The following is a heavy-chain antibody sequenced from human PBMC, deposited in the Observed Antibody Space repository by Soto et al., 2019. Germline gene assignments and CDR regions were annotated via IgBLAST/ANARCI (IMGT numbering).Heavy chain of an antibody. V-gene: IGHV3-23*01. J-gene: IGHJ4*02. CDR3: AKDSDAAGRGY. CDR1: GFTFSSNA. D-gene: IGHD6-19*01. Sequence: EVQLLESGGGLVQPGGSLRLSCAASGFTFSSNAMSWVRQAPGKGLEWVSAISGSGDSTNYADSVKGRFTISRDNSKNTLYLQMNSLRAEDTAVYYCAKDSDAAGRGYWGQGTLVTVSS. CDR2: ISGSGDST.